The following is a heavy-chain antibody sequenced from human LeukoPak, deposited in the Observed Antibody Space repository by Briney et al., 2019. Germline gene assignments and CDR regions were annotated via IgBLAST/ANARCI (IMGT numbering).Heavy chain of an antibody. CDR2: IRSKSYGETT. CDR3: FGYISKSNYGMDV. Sequence: AGGSLRLSCTASGFTFGDYAMNWVRQAPGKGLEGVGLIRSKSYGETTEYAASVRGRFTISRDDSRSVAYLQMNSLRAQDTAVYYCFGYISKSNYGMDVWGLGTTVTVSS. D-gene: IGHD6-13*01. V-gene: IGHV3-49*04. J-gene: IGHJ6*02. CDR1: GFTFGDYA.